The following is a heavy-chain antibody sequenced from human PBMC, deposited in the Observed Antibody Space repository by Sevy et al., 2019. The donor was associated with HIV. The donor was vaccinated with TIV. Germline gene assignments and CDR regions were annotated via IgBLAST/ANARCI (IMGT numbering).Heavy chain of an antibody. Sequence: ASVKVSCKASGGTFSSYAISWVRQAPGQGLEWIGGIIPIFGTANYAQKFQGRVTITADKSTSTAYMELCSLRSEDTAVYYCAREGYCSSTSCYNVWGKGTTVTVSS. CDR2: IIPIFGTA. CDR1: GGTFSSYA. CDR3: AREGYCSSTSCYNV. D-gene: IGHD2-2*02. J-gene: IGHJ6*04. V-gene: IGHV1-69*06.